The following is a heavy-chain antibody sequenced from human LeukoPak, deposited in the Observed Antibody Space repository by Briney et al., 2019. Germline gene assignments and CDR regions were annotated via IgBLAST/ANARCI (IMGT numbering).Heavy chain of an antibody. J-gene: IGHJ4*02. CDR3: ARLAVVVAATGGFDY. Sequence: GESLKISCKGSGYSFTGYWIGWVRQMPGKGLEWMGIIYPGDSDTRYSPSFQGQVTISADKSISTAYLQWSSLKASDTAMYYCARLAVVVAATGGFDYWGQGTLVTVSS. V-gene: IGHV5-51*01. D-gene: IGHD2-15*01. CDR2: IYPGDSDT. CDR1: GYSFTGYW.